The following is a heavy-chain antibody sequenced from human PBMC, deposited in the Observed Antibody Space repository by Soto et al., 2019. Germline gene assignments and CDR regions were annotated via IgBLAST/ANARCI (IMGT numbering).Heavy chain of an antibody. CDR3: AKVGSYYEQFDYLYFDL. CDR1: GFTFSTYA. D-gene: IGHD3-22*01. CDR2: ITRSGDYT. Sequence: EVQLLESGGGLVQPGGSLRLSCAASGFTFSTYAMTWVRQAPGKGLEWVSAITRSGDYTQYADSVKGRFTISRDNSKNTLYLQMISLRAVDTAVYYCAKVGSYYEQFDYLYFDLWGRGTLVTVSS. J-gene: IGHJ2*01. V-gene: IGHV3-23*01.